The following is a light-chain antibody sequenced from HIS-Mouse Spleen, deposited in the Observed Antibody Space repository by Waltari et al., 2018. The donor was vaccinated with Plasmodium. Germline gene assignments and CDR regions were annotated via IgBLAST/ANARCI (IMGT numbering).Light chain of an antibody. J-gene: IGKJ3*01. CDR3: QQYNNWSFT. V-gene: IGKV3-15*01. Sequence: EIVMTQSPATLSVSPGESAPLSCRASQSVINNLAWYQQKPGQAPRLLIYGASTRATGIPARFRGSGSGTEFTLTISSLQSEDFAVYYCQQYNNWSFTFGPGTKVDIK. CDR2: GAS. CDR1: QSVINN.